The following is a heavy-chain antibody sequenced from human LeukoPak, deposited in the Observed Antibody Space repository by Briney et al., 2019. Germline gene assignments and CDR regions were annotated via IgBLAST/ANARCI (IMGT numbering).Heavy chain of an antibody. CDR3: AREAGQRVSCFDY. D-gene: IGHD6-13*01. CDR2: ISSSSSYI. CDR1: GITFSSNS. V-gene: IGHV3-21*01. J-gene: IGHJ4*02. Sequence: GGSLRLSCTASGITFSSNSMNWVRQAPGKGLEWVSSISSSSSYIYYADSVKGRFTISRDNAKNSLYLQMNSLRAGDTAVYYCAREAGQRVSCFDYWGQGTLVTVSS.